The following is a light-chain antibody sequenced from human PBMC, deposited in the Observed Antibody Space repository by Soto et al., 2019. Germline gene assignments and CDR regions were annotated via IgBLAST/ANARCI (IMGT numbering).Light chain of an antibody. Sequence: EIVMTQSPATLSVSPGERATLSCRASQSVSSNLAWYQQKPGQAPRLLIYRASTRATGIPARFSGSRSGTDFTLTITSLQSEDFAVYYCQHYHNWPPWTFGQGTKVEIK. V-gene: IGKV3-15*01. CDR2: RAS. J-gene: IGKJ1*01. CDR1: QSVSSN. CDR3: QHYHNWPPWT.